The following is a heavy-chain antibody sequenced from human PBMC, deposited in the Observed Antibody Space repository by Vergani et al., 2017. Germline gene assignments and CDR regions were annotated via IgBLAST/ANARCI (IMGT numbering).Heavy chain of an antibody. D-gene: IGHD6-6*01. CDR1: GGSFSGYY. V-gene: IGHV4-34*01. Sequence: QVQLQQWGAGLLKPSETLSLTCAVYGGSFSGYYWSWIRQPPGKGLGWIGEINHSGSTNYNPSLKSRVTISVDTSKNQFSLKLSSVTAADTAVYYCARGISTIAARGARLNYYYMDVWGKGTTVTVSS. CDR2: INHSGST. J-gene: IGHJ6*03. CDR3: ARGISTIAARGARLNYYYMDV.